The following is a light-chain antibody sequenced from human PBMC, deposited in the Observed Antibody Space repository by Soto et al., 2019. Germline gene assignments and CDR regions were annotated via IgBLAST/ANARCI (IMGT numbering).Light chain of an antibody. CDR2: AAS. CDR3: QQFNSPLA. CDR1: QGISSY. Sequence: IQLTQSPSSLSASIGDRFTITCRASQGISSYLAWYQQKPGKAPKLLIYAASTLQSGVPSRFSGGGSGTDFTLTISSLQPEDFATYYCQQFNSPLAFGGGTKVDIK. J-gene: IGKJ4*01. V-gene: IGKV1-9*01.